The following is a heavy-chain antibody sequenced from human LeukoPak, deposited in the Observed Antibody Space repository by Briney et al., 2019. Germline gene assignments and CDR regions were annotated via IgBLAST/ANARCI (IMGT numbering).Heavy chain of an antibody. D-gene: IGHD2-15*01. Sequence: PGGSLRLSCAASGFTFSTYWMHWVRQVPGKGLVWVSRISPDGTSALYADSVKGRFTISRDNAKNSLYLQMNSLRADDTAVFYCARGYCSGGSCYWAFDLWGQGTMVTVSS. J-gene: IGHJ3*01. V-gene: IGHV3-74*01. CDR2: ISPDGTSA. CDR3: ARGYCSGGSCYWAFDL. CDR1: GFTFSTYW.